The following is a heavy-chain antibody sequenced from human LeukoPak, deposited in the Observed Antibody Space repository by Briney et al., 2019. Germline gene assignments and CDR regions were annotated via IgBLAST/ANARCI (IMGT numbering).Heavy chain of an antibody. CDR1: GGSISSYY. D-gene: IGHD6-19*01. CDR2: IYYSGST. CDR3: AREMARYSSGFTDY. V-gene: IGHV4-59*01. J-gene: IGHJ4*02. Sequence: SETLSLTCTVSGGSISSYYWSWIRQPPGKGLEWIGYIYYSGSTNYNPSLKSRVTISVDTSKNQFSLKLSSVTAADTAVYYCAREMARYSSGFTDYWGQGTLVTVSS.